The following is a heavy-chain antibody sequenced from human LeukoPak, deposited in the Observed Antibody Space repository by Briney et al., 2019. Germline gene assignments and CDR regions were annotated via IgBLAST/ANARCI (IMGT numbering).Heavy chain of an antibody. CDR3: AREVGAAAGTYYYYYMDV. CDR2: IYYSGST. Sequence: SETLSLTCTVSGGSISSYYWSWIRQPPGKGLEWIGYIYYSGSTNYNPSLKSRVTISVDTSKNQFSLKLSSVTAADTAVYYCAREVGAAAGTYYYYYMDVWGKGATVTVSS. D-gene: IGHD6-13*01. CDR1: GGSISSYY. V-gene: IGHV4-59*01. J-gene: IGHJ6*03.